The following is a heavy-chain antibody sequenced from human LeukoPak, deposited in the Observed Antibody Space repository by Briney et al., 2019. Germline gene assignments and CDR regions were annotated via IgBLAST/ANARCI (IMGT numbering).Heavy chain of an antibody. CDR2: VYYSGST. Sequence: SETLSLTCTVSGGSISSYYWSWIRQPPGKGLEWIGYVYYSGSTNYNPSLKSRVTISVDTTKNQFSLKLTSVTAADTAVYYCARGDSGSFSQFDCWGQGTLVTVSS. V-gene: IGHV4-59*01. J-gene: IGHJ4*02. CDR1: GGSISSYY. CDR3: ARGDSGSFSQFDC. D-gene: IGHD1-26*01.